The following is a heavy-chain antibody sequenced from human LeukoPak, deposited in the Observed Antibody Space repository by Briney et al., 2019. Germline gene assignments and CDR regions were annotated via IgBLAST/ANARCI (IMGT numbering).Heavy chain of an antibody. J-gene: IGHJ4*02. V-gene: IGHV3-21*01. CDR1: GFTFSSYS. D-gene: IGHD1-7*01. CDR3: ARDTRYNWNYEY. CDR2: ISSSSSYI. Sequence: GGSLRLSCAASGFTFSSYSMNWVRQAPGKGLEWVSSISSSSSYIYYADSVKGRFTISRDNAKYSLYLQMNSLRAEDTAVYYCARDTRYNWNYEYWGQGTLVTVSS.